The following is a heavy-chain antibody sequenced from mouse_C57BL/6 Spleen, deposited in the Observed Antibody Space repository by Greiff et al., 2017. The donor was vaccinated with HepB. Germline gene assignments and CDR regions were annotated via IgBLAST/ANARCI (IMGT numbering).Heavy chain of an antibody. CDR1: GYTFTDYY. V-gene: IGHV1-26*01. D-gene: IGHD3-2*01. CDR2: INPNNGGT. J-gene: IGHJ2*01. CDR3: ARDREYYVDY. Sequence: EVQLQQSGPELVKPGASVKISCKASGYTFTDYYMNWVKQSHGKSLEWIGDINPNNGGTSYNQKFKGKATLTVDKSSSTAYMELRSLTSEDSAVYYCARDREYYVDYWGQGTTLTVSS.